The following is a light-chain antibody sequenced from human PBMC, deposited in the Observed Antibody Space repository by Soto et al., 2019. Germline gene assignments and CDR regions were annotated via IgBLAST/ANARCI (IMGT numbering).Light chain of an antibody. CDR2: GAS. CDR3: QQYGSSPPLT. Sequence: EIVLTQSPGTLSLSPGERATLSCRASQSVSRSYLTWYQQKPGKDPRLLIYGASSRATGIPDRFSGSGSGTDFTLTISRMEPEDFAVYYCQQYGSSPPLTFGQGTKVEI. CDR1: QSVSRSY. J-gene: IGKJ1*01. V-gene: IGKV3-20*01.